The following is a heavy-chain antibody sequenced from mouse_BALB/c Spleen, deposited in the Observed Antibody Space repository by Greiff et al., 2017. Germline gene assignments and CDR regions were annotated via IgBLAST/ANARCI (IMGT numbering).Heavy chain of an antibody. CDR2: ISNLAYSI. Sequence: EVKLMESGGGLVQPGGSRKLSCAASGFTFSDYGMAWVRQAPGKGPEWVAFISNLAYSIYYADTVTGRFTISRENAKNTLYLEMSSLRSEDTAMYYCARGGTGTPYYFDYWGQGTTLTVSS. D-gene: IGHD4-1*01. J-gene: IGHJ2*01. CDR3: ARGGTGTPYYFDY. CDR1: GFTFSDYG. V-gene: IGHV5-15*02.